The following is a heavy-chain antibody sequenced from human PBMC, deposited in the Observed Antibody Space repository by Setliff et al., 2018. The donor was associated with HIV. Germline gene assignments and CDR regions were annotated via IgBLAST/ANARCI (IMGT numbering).Heavy chain of an antibody. Sequence: ASVKVSCKASGYTFTGYYLHWVRQAPGQGLQWMGRLNPKTGVAHFAQTFQGRVTMTRDTSTGIAFMELSRVKSADTAVYFCARGTVVGATIYYFDYWG. V-gene: IGHV1-2*06. CDR2: LNPKTGVA. CDR1: GYTFTGYY. J-gene: IGHJ4*01. D-gene: IGHD1-26*01. CDR3: ARGTVVGATIYYFDY.